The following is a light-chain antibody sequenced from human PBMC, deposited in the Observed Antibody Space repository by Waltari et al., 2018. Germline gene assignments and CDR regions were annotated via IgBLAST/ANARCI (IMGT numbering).Light chain of an antibody. CDR3: QQYDTYPWT. V-gene: IGKV1-5*03. Sequence: DIQMTQSPSTLSASVGDRVTITCRASQSIKIWLTWYQQKPGKAPNLLIYKASTLQSGVPSRFSGSGAGTEFALTINSLQSDDFATYYCQQYDTYPWTFGQGTKVEIK. J-gene: IGKJ1*01. CDR1: QSIKIW. CDR2: KAS.